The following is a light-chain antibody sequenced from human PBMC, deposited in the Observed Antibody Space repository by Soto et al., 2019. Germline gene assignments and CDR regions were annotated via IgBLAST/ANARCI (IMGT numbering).Light chain of an antibody. CDR2: GAS. J-gene: IGKJ4*01. CDR1: QSVRSNF. Sequence: EVVLTQSPATLSLSPGERATLSCRASQSVRSNFLAWYQEKPGQPPRLLMHGASSRATSIPDRFSGSGSGTDFTLTVSRLEPEDFAVYYCRQYGYSLGFAFGGGTKVDIK. V-gene: IGKV3-20*01. CDR3: RQYGYSLGFA.